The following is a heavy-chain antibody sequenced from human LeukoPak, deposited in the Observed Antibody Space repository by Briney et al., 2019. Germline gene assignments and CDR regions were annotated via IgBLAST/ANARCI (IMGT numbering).Heavy chain of an antibody. CDR1: GGSFSGYY. Sequence: SETLSLTCAVYGGSFSGYYWSLIRQPPGKGLEWIGEINHSGSTNYNPSLKSRVTISVDTSKNQFSLKLSSVTAADTAVYYCASQTTAGDDAFDIWGQGTMVTVSS. J-gene: IGHJ3*02. V-gene: IGHV4-34*01. D-gene: IGHD4-11*01. CDR3: ASQTTAGDDAFDI. CDR2: INHSGST.